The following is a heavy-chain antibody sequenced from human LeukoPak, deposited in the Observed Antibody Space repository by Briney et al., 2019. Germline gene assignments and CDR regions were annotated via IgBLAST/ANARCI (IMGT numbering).Heavy chain of an antibody. D-gene: IGHD3-3*01. J-gene: IGHJ4*02. CDR3: AKDYDDFWSGDGYFDY. CDR2: ISWNSGSI. CDR1: GFTFDDYA. V-gene: IGHV3-9*01. Sequence: PGRSLRLSCAASGFTFDDYAMHWVRQAPGKGLEWVSGISWNSGSIGYADSVKGRFTISRDNAKNSLYLQMNSLRAEDTALYYCAKDYDDFWSGDGYFDYWGQGTLVTVSS.